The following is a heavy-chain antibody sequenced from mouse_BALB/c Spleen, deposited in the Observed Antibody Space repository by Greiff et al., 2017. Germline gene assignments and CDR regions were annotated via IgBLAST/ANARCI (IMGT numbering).Heavy chain of an antibody. V-gene: IGHV1S81*02. J-gene: IGHJ2*01. CDR2: INPSNGGT. Sequence: QVHVKQPGAELVKPGASVKLSCKASGYTFTSYYMYWVKQRPGQGLEWIGGINPSNGGTNFNEKFKSKATLTVDKSSSTAYMQLSSLTSEDSAVYYCTRQAYYRGFDYWGQGTTLTVSS. CDR3: TRQAYYRGFDY. CDR1: GYTFTSYY. D-gene: IGHD2-14*01.